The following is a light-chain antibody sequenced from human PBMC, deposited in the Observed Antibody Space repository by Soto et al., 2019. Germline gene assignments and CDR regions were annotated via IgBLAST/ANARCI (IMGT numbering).Light chain of an antibody. CDR3: QQYHNWPPQYT. CDR1: QTISSN. Sequence: EIVMTQSPATLSVSPGDSATLSCRARQTISSNLAWYQQRPGQAPRLLIHGASTRATGVPARFSGSGSGTEFTLTISSLQSEDFAVYYCQQYHNWPPQYTFGQGTKLQIK. CDR2: GAS. J-gene: IGKJ2*01. V-gene: IGKV3-15*01.